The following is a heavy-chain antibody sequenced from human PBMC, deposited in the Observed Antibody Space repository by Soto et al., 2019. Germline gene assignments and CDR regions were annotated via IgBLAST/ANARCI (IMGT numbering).Heavy chain of an antibody. J-gene: IGHJ5*02. Sequence: QVKLLESGGGVVQPGRSRRLSCVTSGFTFRSYGMHCVRQSPDKGLEWVAVIKSDGTTADYIESVKGRFFISRDNSKKTVYLQMNNLRPEDTGIYYCAKPRSSLEWPPFDPWGQGTLVTVSS. D-gene: IGHD3-3*01. CDR2: IKSDGTTA. CDR1: GFTFRSYG. V-gene: IGHV3-30-3*02. CDR3: AKPRSSLEWPPFDP.